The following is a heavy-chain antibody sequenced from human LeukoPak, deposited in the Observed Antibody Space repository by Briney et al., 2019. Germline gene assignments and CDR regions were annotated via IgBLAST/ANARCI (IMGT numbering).Heavy chain of an antibody. CDR2: IIPIFGTA. J-gene: IGHJ6*04. V-gene: IGHV1-69*13. CDR1: GGTFSSYA. Sequence: RRASVKVSCKASGGTFSSYAISWVRQAPGQGLEWMGGIIPIFGTANYAQKFQGRVTITADESTGTAYMELSSLRSEDTAVYYCASQGSRYCSGGSCYPSRHYYYYYGMDVWGKGTTVTVSS. D-gene: IGHD2-15*01. CDR3: ASQGSRYCSGGSCYPSRHYYYYYGMDV.